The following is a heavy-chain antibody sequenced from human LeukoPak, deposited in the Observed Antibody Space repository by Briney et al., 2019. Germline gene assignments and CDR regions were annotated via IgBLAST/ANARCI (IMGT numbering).Heavy chain of an antibody. J-gene: IGHJ4*02. CDR2: IRSKANSYAT. V-gene: IGHV3-73*01. Sequence: GGSLKLSCAASGFTFSGSAMHWVRQASGKGLEWVGRIRSKANSYATAYAASVNGRFTISRDDSKNTAYLQMNSLKTEDTAVYYCTSVVGSGSSYWGQGTLVPVSS. CDR1: GFTFSGSA. D-gene: IGHD3-10*01. CDR3: TSVVGSGSSY.